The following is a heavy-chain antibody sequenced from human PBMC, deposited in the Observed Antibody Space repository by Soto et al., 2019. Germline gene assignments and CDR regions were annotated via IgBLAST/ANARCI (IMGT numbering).Heavy chain of an antibody. CDR1: GGSVSYKTYY. J-gene: IGHJ4*01. V-gene: IGHV4-61*01. CDR3: ARTTAVPNTLRSRYFFDY. Sequence: SETLSLTCSVSGGSVSYKTYYWSWIRQPPGKRLEWIGYVYYSGTTNYNPSLKSRVTISVDLSKNQFSLRLSSVTTADTALYYCARTTAVPNTLRSRYFFDYWGPGTLVTVSS. CDR2: VYYSGTT. D-gene: IGHD4-17*01.